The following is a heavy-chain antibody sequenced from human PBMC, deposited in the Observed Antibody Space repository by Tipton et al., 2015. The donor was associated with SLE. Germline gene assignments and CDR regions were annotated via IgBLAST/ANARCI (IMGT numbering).Heavy chain of an antibody. CDR3: AKDNWGPDAFDI. Sequence: SLRLSCAASGFTFSSYAMSWVRQAPGKGLEWVSAISGSGGSTYYADSVKGRFTISRDNSKNTLYLQMNSLRAEDTAVYYCAKDNWGPDAFDIWGQGTMVTVSS. J-gene: IGHJ3*02. V-gene: IGHV3-23*01. CDR1: GFTFSSYA. D-gene: IGHD7-27*01. CDR2: ISGSGGST.